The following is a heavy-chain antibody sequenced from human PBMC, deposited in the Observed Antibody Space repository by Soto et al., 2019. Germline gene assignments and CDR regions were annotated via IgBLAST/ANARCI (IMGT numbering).Heavy chain of an antibody. CDR3: ARDALADDDYVISMDI. V-gene: IGHV4-30-4*08. Sequence: SETLSLTCSVSGGPINSTDYYWTWIRQPPGKGLEWIGYIYYTGSTFYNPSLKSRASISVDASKKQFSLRLPSVTAADTAVYYCARDALADDDYVISMDIWGQGTTVTVSS. J-gene: IGHJ6*01. D-gene: IGHD4-17*01. CDR2: IYYTGST. CDR1: GGPINSTDYY.